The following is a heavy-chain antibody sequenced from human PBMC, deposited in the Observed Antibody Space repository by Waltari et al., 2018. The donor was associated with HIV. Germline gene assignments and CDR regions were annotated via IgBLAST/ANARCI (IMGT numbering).Heavy chain of an antibody. CDR3: ATTGITMVRGVIRDFDY. CDR2: FDPGDGES. D-gene: IGHD3-10*01. V-gene: IGHV1-24*01. CDR1: GYTLTELS. J-gene: IGHJ4*02. Sequence: QVQLVQAGAEVKKPGASVRVSCKVSGYTLTELSMPWVRQSSGEELEWMGTFDPGDGESIYAQKFQGRLTMTEDTSTATAYMDLSSLRSEDTAVYYCATTGITMVRGVIRDFDYWGQGTLVTVSS.